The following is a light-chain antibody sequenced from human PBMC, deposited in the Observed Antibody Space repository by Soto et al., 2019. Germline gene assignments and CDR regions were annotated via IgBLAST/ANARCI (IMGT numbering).Light chain of an antibody. V-gene: IGLV1-40*01. CDR2: GNS. J-gene: IGLJ1*01. CDR3: QSYDSSLSALYV. CDR1: SSNIGAGYD. Sequence: QPVLTQPPSVSGAPGQRVTISCTGSSSNIGAGYDVHWYQQLPGTAPKLLIYGNSNRPSGVPDRFSGSKSGTSASLAITGHQADDEADYYCQSYDSSLSALYVFGTGTKLTVL.